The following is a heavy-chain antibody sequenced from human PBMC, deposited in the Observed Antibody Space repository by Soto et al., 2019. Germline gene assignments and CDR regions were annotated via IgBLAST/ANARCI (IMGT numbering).Heavy chain of an antibody. D-gene: IGHD6-19*01. J-gene: IGHJ4*02. CDR1: GSTFSSDD. CDR3: AKDGGWSLAVAGLFDY. V-gene: IGHV3-23*01. Sequence: GGSLRLSCVVSGSTFSSDDMSWVRQAPGRGLEWVSGIRDSGGSTYYADSVKGRFTISRDNAKNTLYLQMKSLRVEDTALYYCAKDGGWSLAVAGLFDYWGPGTQVTVSS. CDR2: IRDSGGST.